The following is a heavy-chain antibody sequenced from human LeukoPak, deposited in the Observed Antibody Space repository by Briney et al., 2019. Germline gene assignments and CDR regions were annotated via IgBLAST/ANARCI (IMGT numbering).Heavy chain of an antibody. Sequence: SVKVSCKASGGTFSSYAISWVRQAPGQGLEWMGGIIPIFGTANYAQKFQGRVTITADEYTSTAYMELSSLRSDDTAVYYCARDPDHDSGVDYWGQGTLVTVSS. V-gene: IGHV1-69*13. CDR1: GGTFSSYA. D-gene: IGHD4-17*01. CDR2: IIPIFGTA. J-gene: IGHJ4*02. CDR3: ARDPDHDSGVDY.